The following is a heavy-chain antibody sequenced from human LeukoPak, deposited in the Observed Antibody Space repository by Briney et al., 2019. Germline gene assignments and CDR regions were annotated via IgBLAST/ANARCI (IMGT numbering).Heavy chain of an antibody. D-gene: IGHD3-16*01. CDR3: ATVTLAQYYFDY. CDR1: GYTLTELS. CDR2: FDPEDGET. V-gene: IGHV1-24*01. J-gene: IGHJ4*02. Sequence: ASVNVSCKVSGYTLTELSMHWVRQAPGKGLEWMGGFDPEDGETIYAQKFQGRVTMTEDTSTDTAYMELSSLRSEDTDVYYCATVTLAQYYFDYWGQGTLVTVSS.